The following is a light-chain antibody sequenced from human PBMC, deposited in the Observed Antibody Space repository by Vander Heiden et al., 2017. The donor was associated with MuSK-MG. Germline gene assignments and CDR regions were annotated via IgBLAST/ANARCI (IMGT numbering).Light chain of an antibody. CDR1: QGVSSY. CDR2: DAS. CDR3: QQHSNWPLT. V-gene: IGKV3-11*01. J-gene: IGKJ4*01. Sequence: EIVLTQSPATLSLSPGERATPSCRASQGVSSYLAWYQQKPGQAPRLLIYDASNRATGIPARFSGNGSGTDFTLTISSLEPEDFAVYYCQQHSNWPLTFGGGTKVEIK.